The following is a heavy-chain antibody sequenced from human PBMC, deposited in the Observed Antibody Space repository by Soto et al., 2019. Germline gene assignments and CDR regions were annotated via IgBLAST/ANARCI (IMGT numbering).Heavy chain of an antibody. D-gene: IGHD3-22*01. CDR3: ARYYDSSGYYYSFDY. CDR1: GGSISNYY. CDR2: IYYSGST. V-gene: IGHV4-59*01. Sequence: QVQLQESGPGLVKPSETLSLTCTVSGGSISNYYWSWFRQPPGKGLEWIGYIYYSGSTNYNPSLERRVTISVDTSKNQFSLRLSSVTAADTAVYYCARYYDSSGYYYSFDYWGQGTLVTVSS. J-gene: IGHJ4*02.